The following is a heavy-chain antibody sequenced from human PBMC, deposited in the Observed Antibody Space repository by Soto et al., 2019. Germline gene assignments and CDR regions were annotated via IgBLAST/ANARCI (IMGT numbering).Heavy chain of an antibody. CDR1: GFTFSSYA. CDR2: ISNSGGTT. CDR3: ARRIAAAGTRGVYYYYGMDV. V-gene: IGHV3-23*01. J-gene: IGHJ6*02. D-gene: IGHD6-13*01. Sequence: PXVSLSLACAASGFTFSSYAMSWVRQAPGKGLEWVSGISNSGGTTYNADSVKGRFTISRDNSKNTLYLQMDSLRAEDTAVYYCARRIAAAGTRGVYYYYGMDVWGQGTTVTVSS.